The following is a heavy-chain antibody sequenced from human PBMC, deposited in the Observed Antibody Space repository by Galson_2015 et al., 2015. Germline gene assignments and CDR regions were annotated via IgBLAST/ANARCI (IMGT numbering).Heavy chain of an antibody. J-gene: IGHJ6*03. CDR3: ARETASGPSVIYGDYQYYHYYMDV. D-gene: IGHD4-17*01. V-gene: IGHV4-4*02. Sequence: SETLSLTCAVSGGSITSSDWWTWVRQSPGKGLEWIAEIDHSGTTNYNPSLKSRVTISVDKSKNQFSLKVSSVTAADTAVYYCARETASGPSVIYGDYQYYHYYMDVWGKGTTVTVSS. CDR1: GGSITSSDW. CDR2: IDHSGTT.